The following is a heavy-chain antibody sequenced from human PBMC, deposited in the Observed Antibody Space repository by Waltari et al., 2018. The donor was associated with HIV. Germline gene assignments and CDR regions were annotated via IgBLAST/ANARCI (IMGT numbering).Heavy chain of an antibody. Sequence: QVQLGECGGGVVQPLRPQSLSCAASICSLAPSFGMQWVSQAPGKGRGWGATIKYVEVTVSTATPVTGDFTVSRDKSKTTLYLQSYGLREEDTAVYNCAQDRRQGYYYDKNGERPFPSWGKGPLVTVSS. V-gene: IGHV3-30*18. CDR3: AQDRRQGYYYDKNGERPFPS. CDR2: IKYVEVTV. J-gene: IGHJ5*02. CDR1: ICSLAPSFG. D-gene: IGHD3-22*01.